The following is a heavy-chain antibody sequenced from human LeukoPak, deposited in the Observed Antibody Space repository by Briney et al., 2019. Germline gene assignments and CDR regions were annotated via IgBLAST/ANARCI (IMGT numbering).Heavy chain of an antibody. CDR3: ARGSHGDSVERFYYFYMDV. CDR2: INHSGST. J-gene: IGHJ6*03. V-gene: IGHV4-34*01. CDR1: GGTFSGYY. Sequence: SETLSLTCAVHGGTFSGYYWSWIRQPPGKGLEWIGEINHSGSTNYNPSLKSRVNISVDTSKNQFSLKLSSVIAADTAVYYCARGSHGDSVERFYYFYMDVWGKGTTVTVSS. D-gene: IGHD4-17*01.